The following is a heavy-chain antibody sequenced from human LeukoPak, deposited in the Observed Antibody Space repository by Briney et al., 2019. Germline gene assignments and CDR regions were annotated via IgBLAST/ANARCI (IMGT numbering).Heavy chain of an antibody. D-gene: IGHD6-25*01. CDR1: GGSISSYD. V-gene: IGHV4-59*08. Sequence: SETLSLTCTVSGGSISSYDWSWLRQPPGRGLEWIDYLYKSGNTNHNPSLRSRDTISIDTSKNEFSLKLRSVTAADTAVYYCARHSSGGRAFDIWGQGTMVTVSS. J-gene: IGHJ3*02. CDR3: ARHSSGGRAFDI. CDR2: LYKSGNT.